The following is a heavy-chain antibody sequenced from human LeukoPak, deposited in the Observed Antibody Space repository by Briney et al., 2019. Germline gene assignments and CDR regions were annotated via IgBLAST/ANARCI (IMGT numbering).Heavy chain of an antibody. J-gene: IGHJ4*02. CDR3: ARRYYDSSGYREYYFDY. Sequence: GESLKISCKGSGYSFPSYWIGWVRQMPGKGLEWMRIIYPGDSDTRYSPSFQGQVTISADKSISTAYLLWSSLKASDTAMYYCARRYYDSSGYREYYFDYWGQGTLVTVSS. V-gene: IGHV5-51*01. CDR2: IYPGDSDT. CDR1: GYSFPSYW. D-gene: IGHD3-22*01.